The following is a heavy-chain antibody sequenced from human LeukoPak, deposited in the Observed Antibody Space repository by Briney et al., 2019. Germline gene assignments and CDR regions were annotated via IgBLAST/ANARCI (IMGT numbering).Heavy chain of an antibody. CDR1: GGSFSGYY. Sequence: SETLSLTCAVYGGSFSGYYWSWIRQPPGKGLEWIGEINHSGSTNYNPSLRSRVTISVDTSKNQFSLKLTSMTAADTAVYYCARDPNSALWGQGILVTVSS. D-gene: IGHD4-23*01. V-gene: IGHV4-34*01. J-gene: IGHJ4*02. CDR2: INHSGST. CDR3: ARDPNSAL.